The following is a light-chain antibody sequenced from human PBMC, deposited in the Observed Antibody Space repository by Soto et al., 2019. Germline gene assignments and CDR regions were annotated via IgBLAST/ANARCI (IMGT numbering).Light chain of an antibody. Sequence: DIQMTQSPSSVSASVGDRVTITCRASQGISRWLAWYQQKPGKAPKLLIYAAFSLQSRVTSRFSGSGSGTEFTLTISSLQPEDFATYYWQQANSFPHTFGGGTKVEIK. CDR2: AAF. J-gene: IGKJ4*01. CDR3: QQANSFPHT. V-gene: IGKV1-12*01. CDR1: QGISRW.